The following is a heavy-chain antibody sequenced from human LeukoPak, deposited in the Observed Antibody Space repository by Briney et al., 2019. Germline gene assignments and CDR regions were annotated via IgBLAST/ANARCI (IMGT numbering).Heavy chain of an antibody. Sequence: GGSLRLSCAASGLTFSSYAMNWVRQAPGKGLEWVSGISGSGGGTYSPDSVKGRFTISRDNSKNTLYLQMNPLRAEDTAVYYCAKAGGSGKDAIDYWGQGTPVTVSS. J-gene: IGHJ4*02. D-gene: IGHD5-12*01. CDR2: ISGSGGGT. V-gene: IGHV3-23*01. CDR1: GLTFSSYA. CDR3: AKAGGSGKDAIDY.